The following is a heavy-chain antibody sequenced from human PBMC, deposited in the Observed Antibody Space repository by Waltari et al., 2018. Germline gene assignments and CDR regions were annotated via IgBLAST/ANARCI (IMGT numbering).Heavy chain of an antibody. D-gene: IGHD3-22*01. CDR3: ARLYDSSGYSDFDY. CDR2: IYSGGST. V-gene: IGHV3-53*01. Sequence: EVQLVESGGGLIQPGGSLRLSCAASGFTVSSNYMRWVRQAPGKGLEWVSVIYSGGSTYYADSVKGRFTISRDNSKNTLYLQMNSLRAEDTAVYYCARLYDSSGYSDFDYWGQGTLVTVSS. J-gene: IGHJ4*02. CDR1: GFTVSSNY.